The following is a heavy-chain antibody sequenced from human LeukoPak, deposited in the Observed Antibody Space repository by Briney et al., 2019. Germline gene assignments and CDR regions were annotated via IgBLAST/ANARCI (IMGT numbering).Heavy chain of an antibody. CDR3: AKDSGYDPYWYFDL. V-gene: IGHV3-9*01. CDR2: ISWNSGSI. CDR1: GFTFDDYA. Sequence: GGSLRLSCAASGFTFDDYAMHWVRHAPGKGLEWVSGISWNSGSIGYADSVKGRFTISRDNAKNSLYLQMNSLRAEDTALYYCAKDSGYDPYWYFDLWGRGTLVTVSS. J-gene: IGHJ2*01. D-gene: IGHD5-12*01.